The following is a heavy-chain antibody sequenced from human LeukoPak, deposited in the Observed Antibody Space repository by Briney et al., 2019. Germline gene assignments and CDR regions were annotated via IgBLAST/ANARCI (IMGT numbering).Heavy chain of an antibody. J-gene: IGHJ3*02. V-gene: IGHV3-21*01. CDR3: ARNLYDFWSGWSGAFDI. D-gene: IGHD3-3*01. Sequence: GGSLRLSCAASGFTFSSYSMNWVRQAPGKGLEWVSSISSSSSYIYYADSVKGRFTISRDNAKNSLYLQMNSLRAEDTAVYYCARNLYDFWSGWSGAFDIWGQGTMVTVSS. CDR2: ISSSSSYI. CDR1: GFTFSSYS.